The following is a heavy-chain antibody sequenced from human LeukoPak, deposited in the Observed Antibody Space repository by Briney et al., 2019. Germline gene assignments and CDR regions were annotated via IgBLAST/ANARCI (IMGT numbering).Heavy chain of an antibody. V-gene: IGHV3-43*01. CDR1: GFTFDDFT. D-gene: IGHD5-12*01. Sequence: GGSLRLSCAASGFTFDDFTLHWLRQAPGKSLEWVSLITWDGSTTYYTDSVKGRFTISRDNTKNALFLQMNNLTKEDTAFYYCAKGGVVAAVVYYLDYWGQGTLVSVSS. CDR2: ITWDGSTT. J-gene: IGHJ4*02. CDR3: AKGGVVAAVVYYLDY.